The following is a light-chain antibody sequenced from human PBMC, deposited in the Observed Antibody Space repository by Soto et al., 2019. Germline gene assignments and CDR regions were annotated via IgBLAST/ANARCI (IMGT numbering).Light chain of an antibody. J-gene: IGKJ2*01. CDR1: QSVSGY. CDR3: QQRSSWPYT. V-gene: IGKV3-11*01. Sequence: EVVLTQSPVTLSLSPRERATLTCRASQSVSGYLAWYQHKPGQTPRPLVYSASKRAPGTPARFSGSGSGTDFILTISSLEPEDFTVYYCQQRSSWPYTFGPGTKLEI. CDR2: SAS.